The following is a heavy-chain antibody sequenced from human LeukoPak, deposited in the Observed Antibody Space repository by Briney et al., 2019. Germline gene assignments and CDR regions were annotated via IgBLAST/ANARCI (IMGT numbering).Heavy chain of an antibody. Sequence: ASVKVSCKASGHAFPSHGISWVRQAPGQGLEWMGWITSNNGNTKYAQKFQGRVAMTADTSTNTASMELRSLTSDDTAVYFCARGWELHDWGQGTLVTVSS. J-gene: IGHJ4*02. V-gene: IGHV1-18*01. CDR1: GHAFPSHG. CDR2: ITSNNGNT. D-gene: IGHD1-26*01. CDR3: ARGWELHD.